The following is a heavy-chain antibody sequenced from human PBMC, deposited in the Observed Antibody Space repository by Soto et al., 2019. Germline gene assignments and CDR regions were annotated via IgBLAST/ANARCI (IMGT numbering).Heavy chain of an antibody. D-gene: IGHD5-12*01. CDR3: ARKGYIGNFGLDV. Sequence: QVQLVQSGAEVKRPGASVKVSCKASGYTFRNYDVAWARRAPGHGLEWMGGISISKGKTYYQESLQGSVTMTMDTGTTTDYMEVRSLRSDDTAVYYCARKGYIGNFGLDVWGQGTTVTVSS. CDR2: ISISKGKT. V-gene: IGHV1-18*01. J-gene: IGHJ6*02. CDR1: GYTFRNYD.